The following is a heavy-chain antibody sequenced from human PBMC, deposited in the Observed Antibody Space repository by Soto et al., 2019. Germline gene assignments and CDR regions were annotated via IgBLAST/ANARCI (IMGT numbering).Heavy chain of an antibody. CDR2: MFYGVRT. V-gene: IGHV4-39*01. CDR1: GSSINSSGYY. CDR3: ARLPSRHLVDY. J-gene: IGHJ4*02. Sequence: PSETLSLTCTVSGSSINSSGYYWGWIRQPPGKGLGWIGSMFYGVRTYYNPSLKSRVTVSVDTSKNQFSLNLRSVTAVDTAVYYCARLPSRHLVDYWGQGTLVTVSS. D-gene: IGHD3-3*02.